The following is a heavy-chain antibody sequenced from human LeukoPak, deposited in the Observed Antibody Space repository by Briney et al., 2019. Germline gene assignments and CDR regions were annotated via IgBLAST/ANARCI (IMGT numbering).Heavy chain of an antibody. Sequence: GEPVKISCKGSGYTFTSYWIAWVRQMPGKGVEWMGIIYPGGSDTRYSPSFQGQVTISADKSISTAYLQWSSLKASDTAIYYCARPEYGSGSYYAIWGQGTLVTVSS. CDR1: GYTFTSYW. V-gene: IGHV5-51*01. CDR2: IYPGGSDT. CDR3: ARPEYGSGSYYAI. D-gene: IGHD3-10*01. J-gene: IGHJ4*02.